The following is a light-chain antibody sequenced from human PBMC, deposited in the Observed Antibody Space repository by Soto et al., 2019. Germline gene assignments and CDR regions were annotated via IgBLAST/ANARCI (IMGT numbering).Light chain of an antibody. CDR1: SSDFGGFNY. V-gene: IGLV2-14*01. J-gene: IGLJ3*02. Sequence: QSALTQPASVSGSPGQSITISCTGTSSDFGGFNYVSWYQQHPGKAPKLMLYEVSNRPSGVSNRFSGSKSGNTASLTISGLKAEDEADYYCYSFTSTARLFGGGTKLTVL. CDR2: EVS. CDR3: YSFTSTARL.